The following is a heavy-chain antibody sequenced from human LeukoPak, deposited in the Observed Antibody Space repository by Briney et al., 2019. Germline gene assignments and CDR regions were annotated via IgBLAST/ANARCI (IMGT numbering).Heavy chain of an antibody. V-gene: IGHV4-34*01. J-gene: IGHJ4*02. Sequence: SETLSLTCAVYGGSFSGYYWSWIRQPPGTGLEWIGEINHSGSTNYNPSLKSRVTISVDTSKNQFSLKLSSVTAADTAVYYCARHAPAHFDFLWGQGTLVTVSS. CDR3: ARHAPAHFDFL. D-gene: IGHD3-9*01. CDR1: GGSFSGYY. CDR2: INHSGST.